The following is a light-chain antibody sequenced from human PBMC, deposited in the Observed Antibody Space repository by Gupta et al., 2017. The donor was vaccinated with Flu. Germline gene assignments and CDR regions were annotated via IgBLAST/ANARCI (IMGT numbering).Light chain of an antibody. Sequence: SYELTHPPSVSVSPGQTARITCSGGALPMYYAYWYQQRAGQAHLLVIYKDTERASGIPERFSGSSSGTTVTFTISGVQAEDDADYYCQATDTSGTYLFGTGIKVTVL. V-gene: IGLV3-25*02. CDR1: ALPMYY. CDR3: QATDTSGTYL. CDR2: KDT. J-gene: IGLJ1*01.